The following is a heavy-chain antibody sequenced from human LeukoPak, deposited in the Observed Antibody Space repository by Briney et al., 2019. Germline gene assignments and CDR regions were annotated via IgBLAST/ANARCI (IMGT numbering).Heavy chain of an antibody. V-gene: IGHV1-69*06. CDR1: GYTFTGYY. CDR2: IIPIFGTA. D-gene: IGHD3-16*01. CDR3: ARDRGDYVWDY. J-gene: IGHJ4*02. Sequence: GASVKVSCKASGYTFTGYYIHWVRQAPGQGLEWMGGIIPIFGTANYAQKFQGRVTITADKSTSTAYMELSSLRSEDTAVYHCARDRGDYVWDYWGQGTLVTVPS.